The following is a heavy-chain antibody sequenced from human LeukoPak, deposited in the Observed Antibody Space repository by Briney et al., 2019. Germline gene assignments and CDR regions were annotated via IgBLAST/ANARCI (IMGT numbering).Heavy chain of an antibody. CDR1: GGSISSYY. CDR2: IYYNGST. V-gene: IGHV4-59*01. J-gene: IGHJ4*02. D-gene: IGHD3-10*01. CDR3: ARDPGAFDY. Sequence: SETLSLTCTVSGGSISSYYWSWIRQPPGKGLEWIGYIYYNGSTNYTPSLKSRVNISLDTSKNQFSLKLRSVTAADTAMYYCARDPGAFDYWGQGTLVTVSS.